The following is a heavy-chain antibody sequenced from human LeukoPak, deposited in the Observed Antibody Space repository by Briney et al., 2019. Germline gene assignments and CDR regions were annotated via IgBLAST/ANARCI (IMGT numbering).Heavy chain of an antibody. D-gene: IGHD1/OR15-1a*01. J-gene: IGHJ4*02. Sequence: GGSLRLSCAASGFTLSTDWMTWVRQAPGRGLEWVGNIKEDGSEKTYVDSVKGRFTISRDNAKNSLYLQMNSLRAEDTAVYYCARVGLGYRGTYFFDYWGQGTLVTVSS. CDR2: IKEDGSEK. CDR1: GFTLSTDW. V-gene: IGHV3-7*01. CDR3: ARVGLGYRGTYFFDY.